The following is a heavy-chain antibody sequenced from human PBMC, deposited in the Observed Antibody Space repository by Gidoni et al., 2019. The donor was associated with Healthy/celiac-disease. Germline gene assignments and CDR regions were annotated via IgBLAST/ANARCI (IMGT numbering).Heavy chain of an antibody. D-gene: IGHD6-6*01. CDR1: GSPFSDYY. CDR3: ARDLGKYSNNWFDP. Sequence: QVQLVESGGGLVKPGGSLRLPCPASGSPFSDYYMSWIRQAPGKGLEWVSYISSSGSTIYYADSVKGRFTISRDNAKNSLYLQMNSLRAEDTAVYYCARDLGKYSNNWFDPWGQGTLVTVSS. J-gene: IGHJ5*02. V-gene: IGHV3-11*01. CDR2: ISSSGSTI.